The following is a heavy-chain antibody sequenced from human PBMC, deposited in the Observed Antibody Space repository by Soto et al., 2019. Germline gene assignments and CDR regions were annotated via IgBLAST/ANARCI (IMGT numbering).Heavy chain of an antibody. CDR3: ARGFSAAAVVYNWFDP. Sequence: SETLSLTCAVYGGSFSGYYWSWIRQPPGKGLEWIGEINHSGSTNYNPSLKSRVTISVDTSKNQFSLKLSSVTAADTAVYYCARGFSAAAVVYNWFDPWGQGTLVTVSS. CDR1: GGSFSGYY. V-gene: IGHV4-34*01. J-gene: IGHJ5*02. CDR2: INHSGST. D-gene: IGHD6-13*01.